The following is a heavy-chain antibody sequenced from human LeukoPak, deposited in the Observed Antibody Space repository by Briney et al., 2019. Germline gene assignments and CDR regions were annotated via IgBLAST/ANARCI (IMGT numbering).Heavy chain of an antibody. CDR1: GGSISSYN. V-gene: IGHV4-4*07. J-gene: IGHJ5*02. CDR3: ARDSSWYGNWFDP. CDR2: IYTSGST. Sequence: PSETLSLTCTVSGGSISSYNWSWIRQPAGKGLECIGRIYTSGSTNYIPSLNSRVTMSVDTSKNQFSLKLSSVTAADTAVYYCARDSSWYGNWFDPWGQGTLVTVSS. D-gene: IGHD6-13*01.